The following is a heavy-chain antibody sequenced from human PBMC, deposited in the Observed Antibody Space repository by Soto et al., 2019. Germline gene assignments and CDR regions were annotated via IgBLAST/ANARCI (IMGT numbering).Heavy chain of an antibody. Sequence: SVKVSCKASGGTFSSYTISWVRQAPGQGLEWIGRIIPILGIANYAQKFQGRVTITADKSTSTAYMELSSLRSEDTAVYYCARAGPVYTMVRGVQYPLDYWGQGTLVTVSS. CDR3: ARAGPVYTMVRGVQYPLDY. CDR1: GGTFSSYT. V-gene: IGHV1-69*02. CDR2: IIPILGIA. J-gene: IGHJ4*02. D-gene: IGHD3-10*01.